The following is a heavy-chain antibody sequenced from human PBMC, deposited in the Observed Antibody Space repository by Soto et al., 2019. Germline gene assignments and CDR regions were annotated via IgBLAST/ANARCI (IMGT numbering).Heavy chain of an antibody. Sequence: SETRSLTCTVSGGSISSSSYYWVWIRQPPGKGLEWIGSIYYSGSTYYNPSLKSRVTISVDTSKNQFSLKLSSVTAADTAVYYCARSTYYDSSGRNWFDPWGQGTLVTVSS. CDR3: ARSTYYDSSGRNWFDP. CDR1: GGSISSSSYY. D-gene: IGHD3-22*01. J-gene: IGHJ5*02. V-gene: IGHV4-39*01. CDR2: IYYSGST.